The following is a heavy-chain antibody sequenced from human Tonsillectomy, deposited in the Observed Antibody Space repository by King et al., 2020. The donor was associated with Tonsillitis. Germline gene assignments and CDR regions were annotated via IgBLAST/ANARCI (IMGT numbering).Heavy chain of an antibody. CDR2: ISSSRQYI. V-gene: IGHV3-21*01. CDR3: ARGAAAAGSFAMDV. CDR1: GITFSTYS. D-gene: IGHD6-13*01. J-gene: IGHJ6*02. Sequence: VQLVESGGGLVKPGGSLRLSCAASGITFSTYSMNWVRQAPGKGLEWVSSISSSRQYIYYADSVKGRYTISRDNAKNSLFLQMISLRVEDTAVYYCARGAAAAGSFAMDVWGQGTTVTVSS.